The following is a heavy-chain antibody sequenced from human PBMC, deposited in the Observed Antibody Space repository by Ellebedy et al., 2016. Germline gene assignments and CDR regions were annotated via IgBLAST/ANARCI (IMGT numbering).Heavy chain of an antibody. CDR2: IYYSGST. D-gene: IGHD3-22*01. CDR1: GGSISSSSYY. CDR3: ARISTYYYDSSGYYFFDY. J-gene: IGHJ4*02. Sequence: GSLRLXXTVSGGSISSSSYYWGWIRQPPGKGLEWIGSIYYSGSTYYNPSLKSRVTISVDTSKNQFSLKLSSVTAADTAVYYCARISTYYYDSSGYYFFDYWGQGTLVTVSS. V-gene: IGHV4-39*01.